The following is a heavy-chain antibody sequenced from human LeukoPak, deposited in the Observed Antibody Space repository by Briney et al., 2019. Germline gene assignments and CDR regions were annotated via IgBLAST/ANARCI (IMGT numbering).Heavy chain of an antibody. CDR2: ISYDGSNK. CDR3: ARERLGLQLWSYFDY. Sequence: GGSLRLSCAASGFTFSSYAMHWVRQAPGKGLEWVAVISYDGSNKYYADSVKGRSTISRDNSKNTLYLQMNSLRAEDTAVYYCARERLGLQLWSYFDYWGQGTLVTVSS. J-gene: IGHJ4*02. V-gene: IGHV3-30-3*01. CDR1: GFTFSSYA. D-gene: IGHD5-18*01.